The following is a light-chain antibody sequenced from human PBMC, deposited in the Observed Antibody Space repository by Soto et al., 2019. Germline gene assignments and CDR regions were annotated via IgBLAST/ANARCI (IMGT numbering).Light chain of an antibody. V-gene: IGLV1-40*01. J-gene: IGLJ1*01. CDR1: SSNIGAGSD. CDR2: GNY. Sequence: QAVVTQPPSVSGAPGQRVTISCTGRSSNIGAGSDVHWYQQLPGTAPKLLLYGNYNRPSGVPDRFSGSKSGTSASLAITGLQAEDEADYYCQSYDSSRSGYVFGTGTKVPVL. CDR3: QSYDSSRSGYV.